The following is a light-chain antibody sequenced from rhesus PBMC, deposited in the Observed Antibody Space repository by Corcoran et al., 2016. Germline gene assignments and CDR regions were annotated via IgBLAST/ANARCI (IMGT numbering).Light chain of an antibody. J-gene: IGLJ6*01. CDR3: CSYAGSYTFDV. CDR2: EVS. CDR1: SSDIGGYNY. Sequence: QAALTQPRSVSGSPGQSVTISCTGTSSDIGGYNYVSWYQQHPGTAPKLMIYEVSKRPSGVSDRFSGSKSGNTASLTISGLQAEDEADYYCCSYAGSYTFDVFGSGTTLTVL. V-gene: IGLV2-32*01.